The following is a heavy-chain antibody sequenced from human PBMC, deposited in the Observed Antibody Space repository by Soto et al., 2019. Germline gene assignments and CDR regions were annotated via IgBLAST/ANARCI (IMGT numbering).Heavy chain of an antibody. CDR2: ISWDGGST. CDR1: GFTFDDYT. Sequence: GGSLRLSCAASGFTFDDYTMHWFRQAPGKGLEWVSLISWDGGSTYYADSVKGRFTISRDNSKNSLYLQMNSLRTEDTALYYCAKDIGRILTGYSLSFDYWGQGNPVTVSS. CDR3: AKDIGRILTGYSLSFDY. V-gene: IGHV3-43*01. D-gene: IGHD3-9*01. J-gene: IGHJ4*02.